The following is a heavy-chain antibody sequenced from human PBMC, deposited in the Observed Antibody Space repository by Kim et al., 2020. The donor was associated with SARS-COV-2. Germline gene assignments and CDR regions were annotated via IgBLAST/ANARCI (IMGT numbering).Heavy chain of an antibody. V-gene: IGHV4-39*07. J-gene: IGHJ5*02. D-gene: IGHD3-9*01. Sequence: SETLSLTCTVSGGSISSSSYYWGWIRQPPGKGLEWIGSIYYSGSTYYNPSLKSRVTISVDTSKNQFSLKLSSVTAADTAVYYCARDLRYFDWFEGWFDP. CDR2: IYYSGST. CDR3: ARDLRYFDWFEGWFDP. CDR1: GGSISSSSYY.